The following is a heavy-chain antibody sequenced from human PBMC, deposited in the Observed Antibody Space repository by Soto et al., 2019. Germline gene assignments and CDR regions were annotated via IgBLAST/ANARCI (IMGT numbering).Heavy chain of an antibody. Sequence: TLSLTCAVSGVSITTNGYSWSWILQPPGKGLEWIGYIYPSGTIFYNPSLDSRVTISADTSNNQFSLKLTSVTAADTAVYFCATYTAFAKYYFDYWGRGTLVTVYS. CDR2: IYPSGTI. CDR3: ATYTAFAKYYFDY. V-gene: IGHV4-30-2*01. CDR1: GVSITTNGYS. J-gene: IGHJ4*02. D-gene: IGHD3-16*01.